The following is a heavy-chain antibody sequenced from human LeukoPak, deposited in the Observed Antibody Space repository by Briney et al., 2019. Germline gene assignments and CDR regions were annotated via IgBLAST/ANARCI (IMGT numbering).Heavy chain of an antibody. CDR1: GGTFSSYA. V-gene: IGHV1-69*13. D-gene: IGHD3-10*01. Sequence: SVKVSCKASGGTFSSYAISWVRQAPGQGLEWMGGIIPIFGTANYAQKFQGRATITADESTSTAYMELSSLRSEDTAVYYCARNLGVLWFGELLFAPQGFDPWGQGTLVTVSS. CDR2: IIPIFGTA. J-gene: IGHJ5*02. CDR3: ARNLGVLWFGELLFAPQGFDP.